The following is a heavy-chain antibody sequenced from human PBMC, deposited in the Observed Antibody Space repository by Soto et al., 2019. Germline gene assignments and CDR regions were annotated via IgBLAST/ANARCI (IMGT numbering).Heavy chain of an antibody. CDR3: ASYNSSGYYYRLDY. Sequence: SETLSLTCTVSGGSISSSSYYWGWIRHPPGKGLEWIGSIYYSGSTYYNPSLKSRVTISVDTSKNQFSLKLSSVTAADTAVYYCASYNSSGYYYRLDYWGQGTLVTVSS. D-gene: IGHD3-22*01. V-gene: IGHV4-39*01. CDR1: GGSISSSSYY. J-gene: IGHJ4*02. CDR2: IYYSGST.